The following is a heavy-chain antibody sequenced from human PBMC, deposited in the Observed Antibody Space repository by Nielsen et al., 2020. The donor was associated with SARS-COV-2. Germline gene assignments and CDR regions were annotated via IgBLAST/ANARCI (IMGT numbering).Heavy chain of an antibody. V-gene: IGHV1-69*06. D-gene: IGHD3-9*01. CDR3: ARVGDYDILIN. J-gene: IGHJ4*02. CDR1: GGTFSSDA. Sequence: SVKVSCKASGGTFSSDAISWVRQAPGQGLEWMGGIIPIFGTANYAQKFQGRVTITADKSTSTAYMEMSSLRSEDTAVYYCARVGDYDILINWGQGTLVTVSS. CDR2: IIPIFGTA.